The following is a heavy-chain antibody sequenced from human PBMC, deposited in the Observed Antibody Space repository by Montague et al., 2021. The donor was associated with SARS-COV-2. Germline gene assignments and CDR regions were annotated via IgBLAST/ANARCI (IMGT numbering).Heavy chain of an antibody. J-gene: IGHJ6*02. D-gene: IGHD1-26*01. Sequence: SETLSLTCAVSGGSISSSSYDWGWIRQPPGKGLVWIGSIHYSGSTYYNPSLKSRVSISVDTSKNQFSLKLSSVTAADTAVYYCARLWDTVYYYYGMDVWGQGTTVTVSS. CDR1: GGSISSSSYD. CDR2: IHYSGST. CDR3: ARLWDTVYYYYGMDV. V-gene: IGHV4-39*01.